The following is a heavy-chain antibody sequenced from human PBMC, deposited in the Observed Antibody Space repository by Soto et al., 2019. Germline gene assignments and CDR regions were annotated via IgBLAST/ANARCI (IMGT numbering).Heavy chain of an antibody. J-gene: IGHJ5*02. V-gene: IGHV4-39*02. CDR3: ARDTFYPSWFDP. D-gene: IGHD3-3*01. CDR1: GGSISSSSYY. CDR2: IYYSGST. Sequence: ASETLSLTCTVSGGSISSSSYYWGWIRQPPGKGLEWIGSIYYSGSTYYNPSLKSRVTITRDTSASTAYMELSSLRSEDTALYYCARDTFYPSWFDPWGQGTLVTISS.